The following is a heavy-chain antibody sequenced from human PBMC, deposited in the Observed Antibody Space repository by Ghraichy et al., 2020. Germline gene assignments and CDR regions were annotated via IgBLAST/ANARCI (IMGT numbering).Heavy chain of an antibody. CDR1: GGSISSGSYY. J-gene: IGHJ5*02. Sequence: SETLSLTCTVSGGSISSGSYYWSWIRQPAGKGLEWIGRIYTSGSTNYNPSLKSRVTISVDTSKNQFSLKLSSVTAADTAVYYCARGGPVVVYAMRVWFDPWGQGTLVTVSS. CDR3: ARGGPVVVYAMRVWFDP. V-gene: IGHV4-61*02. CDR2: IYTSGST. D-gene: IGHD2-8*02.